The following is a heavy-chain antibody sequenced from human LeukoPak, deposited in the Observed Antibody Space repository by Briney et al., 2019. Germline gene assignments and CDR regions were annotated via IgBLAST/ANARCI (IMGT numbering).Heavy chain of an antibody. CDR1: GYTFTSYD. D-gene: IGHD6-19*01. Sequence: ASVKVSCKASGYTFTSYDINWVRQATGQGLEWMGWMNPNSGNTGYAQKFQGRVTMTRSTSISTAYMELSSLRSEDTAVYYCARVFKDTQWLVQDAFDIWGQGTMVTVSS. CDR3: ARVFKDTQWLVQDAFDI. J-gene: IGHJ3*02. CDR2: MNPNSGNT. V-gene: IGHV1-8*01.